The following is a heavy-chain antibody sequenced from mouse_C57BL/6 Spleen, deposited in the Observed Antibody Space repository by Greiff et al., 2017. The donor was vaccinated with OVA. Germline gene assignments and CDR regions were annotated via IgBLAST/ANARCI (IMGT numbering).Heavy chain of an antibody. CDR2: ISDGGSYT. Sequence: EVMLVESGGGLVKPGGSLKLSCAASGFTFSSYAMSWVRQTPEKRLEWVATISDGGSYTYYPDNVKGRFTISRDNAKNNLYLQMSHLKSEDTAMYYCARDDGNLFAYWGQGTLVTVSA. J-gene: IGHJ3*01. CDR3: ARDDGNLFAY. CDR1: GFTFSSYA. D-gene: IGHD1-1*01. V-gene: IGHV5-4*01.